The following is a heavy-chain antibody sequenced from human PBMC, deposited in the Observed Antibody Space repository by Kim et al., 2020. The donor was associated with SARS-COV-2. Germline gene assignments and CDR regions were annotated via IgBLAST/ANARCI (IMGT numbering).Heavy chain of an antibody. D-gene: IGHD3-16*01. V-gene: IGHV3-15*01. Sequence: GGSLRLSCAGSGFTFSNAWMSWVRQAPEKGLELISRIKRKTNGGTTDYTASVKGRFTISRDDSKNTLYLQMNSLKTEDTGIYYCTTGGLDWGQGTLVTVSS. J-gene: IGHJ4*02. CDR1: GFTFSNAW. CDR2: IKRKTNGGTT. CDR3: TTGGLD.